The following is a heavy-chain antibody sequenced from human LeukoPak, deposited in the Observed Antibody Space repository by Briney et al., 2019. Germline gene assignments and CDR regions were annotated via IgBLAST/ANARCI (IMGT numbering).Heavy chain of an antibody. V-gene: IGHV3-48*03. CDR3: ARWEGAAYCGGDCYSRFDY. CDR1: GFTFSSYE. Sequence: GGSLRLSCAASGFTFSSYEMSWVRQAPGKGLEWVSYISSGGGTIYNADSVKGRFTISRDNAKNSLYLQMNSLRAEDTAVYYCARWEGAAYCGGDCYSRFDYWGQGTLVTVSS. D-gene: IGHD2-21*02. CDR2: ISSGGGTI. J-gene: IGHJ4*02.